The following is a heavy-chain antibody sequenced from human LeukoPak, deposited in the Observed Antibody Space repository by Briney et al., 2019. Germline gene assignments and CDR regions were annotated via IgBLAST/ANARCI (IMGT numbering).Heavy chain of an antibody. Sequence: ASVKVSCKASGYTFASYYMHWVRQAPGQGLEWMGWISAYNGNTNYAQKLQGRVTMTTDTSTSTAYMELRSLRSDDTAVYYCARDRSLSGWYFNWYFDLWGRGTLVTVSS. CDR1: GYTFASYY. CDR2: ISAYNGNT. V-gene: IGHV1-18*04. CDR3: ARDRSLSGWYFNWYFDL. D-gene: IGHD6-19*01. J-gene: IGHJ2*01.